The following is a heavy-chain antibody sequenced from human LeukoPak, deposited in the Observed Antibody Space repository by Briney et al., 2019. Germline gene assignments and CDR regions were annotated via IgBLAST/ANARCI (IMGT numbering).Heavy chain of an antibody. CDR2: IYYSGST. Sequence: SETLSLTCAVYGGSFSGYYWSWVRQPPGKGLEWIGYIYYSGSTNYNPSLKSRVTISVDTSKNQFSLKLSSVTAADTAVYYCAREVVVVAANYYYYYYMDVWGKGTTVTVSS. CDR3: AREVVVVAANYYYYYYMDV. CDR1: GGSFSGYY. V-gene: IGHV4-59*01. D-gene: IGHD2-15*01. J-gene: IGHJ6*03.